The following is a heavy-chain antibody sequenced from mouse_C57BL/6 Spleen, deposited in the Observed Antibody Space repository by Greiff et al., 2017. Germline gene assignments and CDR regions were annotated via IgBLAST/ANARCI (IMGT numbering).Heavy chain of an antibody. CDR1: GYTFTDYE. CDR2: IDPETGGT. V-gene: IGHV1-15*01. CDR3: TRRGGYFDY. J-gene: IGHJ2*01. Sequence: QVKLQQSGAELVRPGASVTLSCKASGYTFTDYEMHWVKQTPVPGLEWIGAIDPETGGTAYNQKFKGKAILTADKSSSTAYMELRSLTSEDSAVYYCTRRGGYFDYWGQGTTLTVSS.